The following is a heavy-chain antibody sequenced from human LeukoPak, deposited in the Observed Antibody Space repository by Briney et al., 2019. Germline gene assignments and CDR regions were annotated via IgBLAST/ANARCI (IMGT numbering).Heavy chain of an antibody. CDR2: INPSGGST. V-gene: IGHV1-46*01. CDR3: AKLAASETGEGS. D-gene: IGHD6-13*01. CDR1: GYTFTRFY. J-gene: IGHJ5*02. Sequence: ASVKVSCKASGYTFTRFYIHWVRQAPGQGLEWMGIINPSGGSTNYAQKFQGRVTMTRDSSTSTVYMELSSLRSEDTAIYYCAKLAASETGEGSWGQGTLVTVSS.